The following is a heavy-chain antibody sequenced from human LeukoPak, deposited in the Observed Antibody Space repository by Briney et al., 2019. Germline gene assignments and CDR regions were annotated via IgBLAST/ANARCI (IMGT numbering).Heavy chain of an antibody. D-gene: IGHD3-10*01. CDR2: IIPIFGTA. CDR1: GGTFSSYA. Sequence: SVKVSCKASGGTFSSYAISWVRQAPGQGLEWMGGIIPIFGTANYAQKFQGRVTITTNESTSTAYMELSSLRSEDTAVYYCARISNYYGSGSFPNWFDPWGQGTLVTVSS. CDR3: ARISNYYGSGSFPNWFDP. J-gene: IGHJ5*02. V-gene: IGHV1-69*05.